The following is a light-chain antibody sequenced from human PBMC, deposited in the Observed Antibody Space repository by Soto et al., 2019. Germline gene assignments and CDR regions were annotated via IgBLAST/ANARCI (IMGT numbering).Light chain of an antibody. CDR2: EVS. CDR3: CSYAGSSNVV. Sequence: QSALTQPDSVSGSPGQTITISSTGTSSDVGNYNLVSWYQQHPGKAPKLMIYEVSKRPSGVSNRFSGSKSGNTASLTISGLQAEHEADYYCCSYAGSSNVVFGGGTQLTVL. J-gene: IGLJ2*01. CDR1: SSDVGNYNL. V-gene: IGLV2-23*02.